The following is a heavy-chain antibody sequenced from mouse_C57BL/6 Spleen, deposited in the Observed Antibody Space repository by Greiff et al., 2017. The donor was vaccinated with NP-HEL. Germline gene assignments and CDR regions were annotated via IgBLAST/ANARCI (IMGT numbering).Heavy chain of an antibody. D-gene: IGHD1-1*01. CDR3: ARDWDYGSSYDAY. Sequence: EVKLVESGGGLVKPGGSLKLSCAASGFTFSSYAMSWVRQTPEKRLEWVATISDGGSYTYYPDNVKGRFTISRDNAKNNLYLQMSHLKSEDTAMYYCARDWDYGSSYDAYWGQGTLVTVSA. V-gene: IGHV5-4*01. J-gene: IGHJ3*01. CDR1: GFTFSSYA. CDR2: ISDGGSYT.